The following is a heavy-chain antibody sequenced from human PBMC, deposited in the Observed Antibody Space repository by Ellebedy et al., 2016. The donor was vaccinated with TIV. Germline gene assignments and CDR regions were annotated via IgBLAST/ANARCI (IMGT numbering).Heavy chain of an antibody. V-gene: IGHV3-33*05. J-gene: IGHJ4*02. CDR1: GSSFSYYG. CDR3: ARESDTSGHFYNQDY. Sequence: GESLNISCAASGSSFSYYGMDWVRQAPGTGLAWVAVIKYDGSDKYYADSVKGRFTISRDNSKNMVYLQMNNLRAEDTAVYYCARESDTSGHFYNQDYWGLGTLVTVSS. D-gene: IGHD3-22*01. CDR2: IKYDGSDK.